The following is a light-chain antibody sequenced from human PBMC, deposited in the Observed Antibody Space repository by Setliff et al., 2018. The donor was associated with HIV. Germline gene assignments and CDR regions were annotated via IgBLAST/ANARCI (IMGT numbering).Light chain of an antibody. CDR2: NTV. CDR1: TGAVTTDHY. J-gene: IGLJ3*02. CDR3: LVSSGGAWV. Sequence: QAVVTQEPSLTESPGGTVTLTCGSSTGAVTTDHYPFWFQQKPGQAPRTLIHNTVNKYSWTPARFSGSLLGGKAALTLSGALPEDEADYYCLVSSGGAWVFGRGTKSPS. V-gene: IGLV7-46*01.